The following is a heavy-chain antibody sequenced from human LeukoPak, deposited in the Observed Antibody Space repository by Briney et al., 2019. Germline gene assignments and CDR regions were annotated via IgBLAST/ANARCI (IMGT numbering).Heavy chain of an antibody. Sequence: GGSLRLSCAASGFTFSSYDMHWVRQAPGRGLEWVSAISGSGGSTYYADSVKGRFTISRDNSKNTLYLQMNSLRAEDTAVYYCAKGPPYAMIVVVPSPYYFDYWGQGTLVTVSS. J-gene: IGHJ4*02. D-gene: IGHD3-22*01. CDR1: GFTFSSYD. CDR3: AKGPPYAMIVVVPSPYYFDY. V-gene: IGHV3-23*01. CDR2: ISGSGGST.